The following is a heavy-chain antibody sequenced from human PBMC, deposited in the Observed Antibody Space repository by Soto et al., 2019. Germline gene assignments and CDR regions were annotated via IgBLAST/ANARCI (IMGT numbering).Heavy chain of an antibody. CDR1: GYTFTSYA. CDR2: INAGNGNT. D-gene: IGHD2-15*01. Sequence: QVQLVQSGAEVKKPGASVKVSCKASGYTFTSYAMHWVRQAPGQRLEWMGWINAGNGNTKYSQKFQGRVTITRDTSASTAYMELSSLRSEDTAVYYCASEFLGYCSGGSCPFDYWGQGTLVTVSS. CDR3: ASEFLGYCSGGSCPFDY. V-gene: IGHV1-3*01. J-gene: IGHJ4*02.